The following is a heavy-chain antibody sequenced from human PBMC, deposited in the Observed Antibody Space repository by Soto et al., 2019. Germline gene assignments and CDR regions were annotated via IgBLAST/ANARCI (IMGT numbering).Heavy chain of an antibody. D-gene: IGHD3-10*01. CDR1: GYTFTSYG. CDR2: ISAYNGNT. J-gene: IGHJ6*02. CDR3: ARETSDYYGSGSPILYYYYGMDV. V-gene: IGHV1-18*01. Sequence: ASVKVSCKASGYTFTSYGISWVRQAPGQGLEWMGWISAYNGNTNYAQKLQGRVTMTTDTSTSTAYMELRSLRSDDTAVYYCARETSDYYGSGSPILYYYYGMDVWGQGTTVTVSS.